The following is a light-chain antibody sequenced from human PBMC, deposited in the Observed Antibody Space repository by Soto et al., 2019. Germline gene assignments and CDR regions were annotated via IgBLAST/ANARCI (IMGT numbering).Light chain of an antibody. Sequence: QSVLTQPPSVSGAPGQRVTISCTGSSSNIVAGYDVHWYQQLPGTAPKLLIYGNSNRTSGVPDRFSGTKSGTSASLAITGLQAEDESDYYCQSYDSSLSVLYGGGTKQTVL. CDR2: GNS. CDR1: SSNIVAGYD. CDR3: QSYDSSLSVL. V-gene: IGLV1-40*01. J-gene: IGLJ2*01.